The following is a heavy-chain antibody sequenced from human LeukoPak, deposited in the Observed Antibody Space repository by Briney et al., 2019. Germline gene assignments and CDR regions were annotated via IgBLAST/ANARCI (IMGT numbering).Heavy chain of an antibody. V-gene: IGHV4-59*12. J-gene: IGHJ4*02. CDR2: IYYSGST. CDR1: GGSISSYY. Sequence: SETLSLTCTVSGGSISSYYWSWIRQPPGKGLEWIGYIYYSGSTNYNPSLKSRVTISVDRSKNQFSLKLSSVTAADTAVYYCARLIRSYFDYWGQGTLVTVSS. D-gene: IGHD4-17*01. CDR3: ARLIRSYFDY.